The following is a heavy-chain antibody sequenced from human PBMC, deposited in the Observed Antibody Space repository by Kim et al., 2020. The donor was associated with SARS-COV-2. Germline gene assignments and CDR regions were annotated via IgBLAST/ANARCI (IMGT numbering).Heavy chain of an antibody. CDR2: IYHSGST. CDR1: GGSISSSNW. V-gene: IGHV4-4*02. J-gene: IGHJ4*02. Sequence: SETLSLTCAVSGGSISSSNWWSWVRQPPGKGLEWIGEIYHSGSTNYNPSLKSRVTISVDKSKNQFSLKLSSVTAADTAVYYCAREGGTYYYGSGSYYANVGTSAPIDYWGQGALVTVSS. CDR3: AREGGTYYYGSGSYYANVGTSAPIDY. D-gene: IGHD3-10*01.